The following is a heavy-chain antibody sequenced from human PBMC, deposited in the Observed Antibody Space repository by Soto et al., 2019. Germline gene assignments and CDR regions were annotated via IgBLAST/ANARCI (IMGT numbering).Heavy chain of an antibody. J-gene: IGHJ6*02. CDR2: ISAYNGNT. CDR3: ARDKFDIGYSSSWFEGYYYGMDV. D-gene: IGHD6-13*01. Sequence: QVQLVQSGAEVKKPGASVKVSCKASGYTFTIYGISWVRQAPGQGLEWMGWISAYNGNTNYAQKLQGRVTMTTDTPTSTAYMELRSLRSDDTAVYYCARDKFDIGYSSSWFEGYYYGMDVWGQGTTVTVSS. V-gene: IGHV1-18*01. CDR1: GYTFTIYG.